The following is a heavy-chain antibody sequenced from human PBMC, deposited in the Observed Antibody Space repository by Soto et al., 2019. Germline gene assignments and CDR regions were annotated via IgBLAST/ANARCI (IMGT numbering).Heavy chain of an antibody. CDR1: GFTFSSYG. CDR3: ARSHDFWSGYRYYYYGMDV. CDR2: IWYDGSNK. D-gene: IGHD3-3*01. V-gene: IGHV3-33*01. J-gene: IGHJ6*02. Sequence: PGGSLRLSCAASGFTFSSYGMHWVRRAPGKGLEWVAVIWYDGSNKYYADSVKGRFTISRDNSKNTLYLQMNSLRAEDTAVYYCARSHDFWSGYRYYYYGMDVWGQGTTVTVSS.